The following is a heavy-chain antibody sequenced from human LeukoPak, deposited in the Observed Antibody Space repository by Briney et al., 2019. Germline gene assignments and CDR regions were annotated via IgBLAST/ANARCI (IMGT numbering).Heavy chain of an antibody. V-gene: IGHV1-2*02. J-gene: IGHJ4*02. CDR1: GYTFTGYY. CDR2: INPNSGGI. CDR3: ARDFFNGYYPLDY. D-gene: IGHD3-22*01. Sequence: ASVKVSCKASGYTFTGYYMHWVRQAPGQGLEWMGWINPNSGGINYAQKFQGRVTMTRDTSIGTAYMELSRLRSDDTAAYYCARDFFNGYYPLDYWGQGTLVTVSS.